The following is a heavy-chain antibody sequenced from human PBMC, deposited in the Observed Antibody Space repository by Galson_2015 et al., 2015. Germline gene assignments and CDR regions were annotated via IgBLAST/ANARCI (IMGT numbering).Heavy chain of an antibody. D-gene: IGHD3-16*02. CDR1: GYTFTGYY. J-gene: IGHJ4*02. CDR3: ARVLTFGGVIVTYFDY. CDR2: INPNSGGT. Sequence: SVKVSCKASGYTFTGYYMHWVRQAPGQGLEWKGRINPNSGGTNYAQKFQGRVTMTRDTSISTAYMELSRLRSDDTAVYYCARVLTFGGVIVTYFDYWGQGTLVTVSS. V-gene: IGHV1-2*06.